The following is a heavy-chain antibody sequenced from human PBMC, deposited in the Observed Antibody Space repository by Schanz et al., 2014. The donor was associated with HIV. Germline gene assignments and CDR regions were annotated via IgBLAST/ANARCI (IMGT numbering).Heavy chain of an antibody. CDR3: TREGNYYGGSGPGH. CDR1: GFTFSDYW. V-gene: IGHV3-23*04. D-gene: IGHD2-21*01. CDR2: INWNGDTT. Sequence: VQLVESGGGVVQPGGSLRLSCAASGFTFSDYWMSWVRQAPGKGLEWVAVINWNGDTTYYADSVKGRFTISRDNSNNVLFLHMPTLRAEDTATYYCTREGNYYGGSGPGHWGQGALVSVSS. J-gene: IGHJ4*02.